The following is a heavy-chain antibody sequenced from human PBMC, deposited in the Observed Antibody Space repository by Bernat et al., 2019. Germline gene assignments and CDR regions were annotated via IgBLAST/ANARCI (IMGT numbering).Heavy chain of an antibody. CDR1: AYTFTSYG. V-gene: IGHV1-18*01. Sequence: QVQLVQSGAEVKMPVASVKVSCKASAYTFTSYGISWVREAPGQGLECMGWISAYNGNTNYAQKLQGRVTMTTGTSTSTAYMELRSLRSDVTAVYYCAGGKYYDSSGYTMRYGMDVWGQGTTVTVPS. CDR2: ISAYNGNT. D-gene: IGHD3-22*01. J-gene: IGHJ6*02. CDR3: AGGKYYDSSGYTMRYGMDV.